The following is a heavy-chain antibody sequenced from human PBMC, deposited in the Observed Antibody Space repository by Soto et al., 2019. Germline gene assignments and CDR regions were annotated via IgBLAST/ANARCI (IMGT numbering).Heavy chain of an antibody. J-gene: IGHJ2*01. Sequence: SETLSLICTVSGGCISKNHYYWTWIRQPPGKGLEWIGYIYYSGTTNYNPSLKSRVTISVDTSKNQFSLKLSSVTAADTALYYCAIRGYIAVAGSWYFDLWGRGTLVTVSS. D-gene: IGHD6-19*01. V-gene: IGHV4-61*05. CDR3: AIRGYIAVAGSWYFDL. CDR2: IYYSGTT. CDR1: GGCISKNHYY.